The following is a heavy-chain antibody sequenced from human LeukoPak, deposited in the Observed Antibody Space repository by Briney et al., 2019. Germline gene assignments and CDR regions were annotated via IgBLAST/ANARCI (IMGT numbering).Heavy chain of an antibody. CDR1: VYTFTVCY. J-gene: IGHJ4*02. CDR2: INPNSGGT. D-gene: IGHD3-10*01. Sequence: GASVTVSFTSSVYTFTVCYMHWVRQAPGHGLERMGWINPNSGGTNYAHKFQGRVTMTRDTSISTAYKEPSRLRSDDTAVSYCSKAVMVRANTRGCDYWGQGTLVTVSS. V-gene: IGHV1-2*02. CDR3: SKAVMVRANTRGCDY.